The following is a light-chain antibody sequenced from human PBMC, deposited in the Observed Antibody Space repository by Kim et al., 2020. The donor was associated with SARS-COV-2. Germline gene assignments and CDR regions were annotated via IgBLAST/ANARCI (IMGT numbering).Light chain of an antibody. V-gene: IGLV6-57*04. CDR1: SGSIASNY. Sequence: NFMLTQPHSVSESPGKTVTISCTRSSGSIASNYVQWYQQRPGSAPTTVIYEDNQRPSGVPARFSGSIDSSSNSASLTSSGLMTEDAADYYCQSYDSINLVGWGGGTQLSV. CDR3: QSYDSINLVG. J-gene: IGLJ2*01. CDR2: EDN.